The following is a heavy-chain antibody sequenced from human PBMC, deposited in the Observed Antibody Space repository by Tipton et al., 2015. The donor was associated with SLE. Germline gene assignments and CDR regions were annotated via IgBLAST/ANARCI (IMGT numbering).Heavy chain of an antibody. J-gene: IGHJ6*02. CDR2: IYYSGST. CDR1: GGSISSYY. D-gene: IGHD2-2*01. V-gene: IGHV4-59*01. Sequence: GLVKPSETLSLTCTVPGGSISSYYWSWIRQPPGKGLEWIGYIYYSGSTNYNPSLKSRVTISVDTSKNQFSLKLSSVTAADTAVYYCAREAMSGYYGMDVWGQGTTVTVSS. CDR3: AREAMSGYYGMDV.